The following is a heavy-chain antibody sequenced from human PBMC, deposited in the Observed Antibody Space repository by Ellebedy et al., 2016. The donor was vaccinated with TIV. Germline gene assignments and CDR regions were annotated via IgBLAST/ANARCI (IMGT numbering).Heavy chain of an antibody. D-gene: IGHD4-17*01. Sequence: AASVKVSCKASGYITGYYMHWVRQAPGQGLEWMGIINPSGGSTTYAQKFQGRVTVTRDTSTSTVFMELSSLRSEDTAMYFCARITTETTIHTFDSWGQGSLVTVSS. V-gene: IGHV1-46*01. CDR2: INPSGGST. J-gene: IGHJ4*02. CDR3: ARITTETTIHTFDS. CDR1: GYITGYY.